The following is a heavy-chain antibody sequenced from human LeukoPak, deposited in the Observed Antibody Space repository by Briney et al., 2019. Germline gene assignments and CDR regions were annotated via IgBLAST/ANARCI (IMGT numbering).Heavy chain of an antibody. CDR1: GFTFSGSV. J-gene: IGHJ3*02. D-gene: IGHD5-18*01. V-gene: IGHV3-30*18. CDR3: AKDGRGYSYGYDDAFDI. Sequence: GGSLRLSCAASGFTFSGSVMHWVRQAPGKGLEWVAVISYDGSNKYYADSVKGRFTISRDNSKNTLYLQMNSLRAEDTAVYYCAKDGRGYSYGYDDAFDIWGQGTMVTVSS. CDR2: ISYDGSNK.